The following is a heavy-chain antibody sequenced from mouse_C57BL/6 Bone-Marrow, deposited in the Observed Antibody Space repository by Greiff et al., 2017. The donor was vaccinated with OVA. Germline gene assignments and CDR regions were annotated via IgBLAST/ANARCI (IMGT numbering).Heavy chain of an antibody. J-gene: IGHJ3*01. V-gene: IGHV1-81*01. CDR2: IYPRSGNT. CDR3: ARLYRAWFAY. CDR1: GYTFTSYG. D-gene: IGHD2-14*01. Sequence: QVQLQQSGAELARPGASVKLSCKASGYTFTSYGISWVKQRTGQGLEWIGEIYPRSGNTYYNEKFKGKATLTADKSSSTAYMELRSLTSVYSAVCFCARLYRAWFAYWGQGTLVTVSA.